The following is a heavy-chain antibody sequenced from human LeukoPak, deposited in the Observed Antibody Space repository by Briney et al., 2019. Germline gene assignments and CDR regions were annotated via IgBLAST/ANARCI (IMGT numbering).Heavy chain of an antibody. Sequence: PSETLSLTCTVSGGSISSGGYYWSWIRQHPGKGLEWIGYIYYSGSTYYNPSLKSRVTISVDTSKNQFSLKLSSVTAADTAVYYCASGYIGYCSSTSCYAFAYWGQGTLVTVSS. CDR1: GGSISSGGYY. V-gene: IGHV4-31*03. CDR2: IYYSGST. J-gene: IGHJ4*02. CDR3: ASGYIGYCSSTSCYAFAY. D-gene: IGHD2-2*01.